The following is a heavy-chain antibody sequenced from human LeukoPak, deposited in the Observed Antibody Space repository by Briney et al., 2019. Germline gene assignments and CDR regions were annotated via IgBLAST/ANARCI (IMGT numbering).Heavy chain of an antibody. D-gene: IGHD4-17*01. Sequence: HPGGSLRFSCAASGFTFSTNWMHWVRQAPGKGLVWVSRINGDGSRTNYADSVEGRFTISRDSAKNTVYLQMNSLRAEDTAVYYCARGATYAYYFDYWGQGILVTVSS. J-gene: IGHJ4*02. CDR3: ARGATYAYYFDY. V-gene: IGHV3-74*01. CDR1: GFTFSTNW. CDR2: INGDGSRT.